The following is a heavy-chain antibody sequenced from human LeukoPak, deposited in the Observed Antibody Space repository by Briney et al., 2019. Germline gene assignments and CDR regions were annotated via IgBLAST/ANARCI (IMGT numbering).Heavy chain of an antibody. J-gene: IGHJ4*02. Sequence: GASVKVSCKASGYSFITYPINWVRQAPGQGLEWMGWINANTGDTRYAQGFTGRFAFSVDTSVTTAFLQISSLKAEDTAVYYCARDAYYDSSGTSRDYWGQGTLVTVSS. CDR2: INANTGDT. D-gene: IGHD3-22*01. CDR1: GYSFITYP. CDR3: ARDAYYDSSGTSRDY. V-gene: IGHV7-4-1*02.